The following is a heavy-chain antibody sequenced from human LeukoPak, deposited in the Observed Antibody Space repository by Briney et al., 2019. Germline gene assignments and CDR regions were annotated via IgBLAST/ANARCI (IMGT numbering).Heavy chain of an antibody. CDR3: AKVSGSLRESWFDP. Sequence: ASVKVSCKASGYTFTSYGISWVRQAPGQGLEWMGWISAYNGNTNYAQKLKGRVTMTTDTSTSTAYMELRSLRSDDTAVYYCAKVSGSLRESWFDPWGQGTLVTVSS. D-gene: IGHD1-26*01. V-gene: IGHV1-18*01. CDR2: ISAYNGNT. CDR1: GYTFTSYG. J-gene: IGHJ5*02.